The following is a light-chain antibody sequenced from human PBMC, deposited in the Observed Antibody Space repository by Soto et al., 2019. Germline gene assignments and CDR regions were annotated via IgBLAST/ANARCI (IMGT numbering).Light chain of an antibody. J-gene: IGKJ1*01. CDR2: GAS. CDR3: QQYNNWLWT. Sequence: EIVMTQSPATLSVSPGERATLSCRASQSVNSNLVWYQQKPGQAPRLLIYGASTRATGIPGRFSGSGYETEFTLTISSLQSEDVAVDYCQQYNNWLWTFGQGTKVEIK. V-gene: IGKV3-15*01. CDR1: QSVNSN.